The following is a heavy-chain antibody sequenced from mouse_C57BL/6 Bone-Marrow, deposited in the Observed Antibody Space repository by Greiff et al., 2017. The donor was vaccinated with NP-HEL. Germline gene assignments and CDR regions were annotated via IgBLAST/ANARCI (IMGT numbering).Heavy chain of an antibody. V-gene: IGHV1-85*01. D-gene: IGHD1-1*01. J-gene: IGHJ3*01. CDR2: IYPRDGST. CDR3: ARSTHYYGSSY. Sequence: QAQLQQSGPELVKPGASVKLSCKASGYTFTSYDINWVKQRPGQGLEWIGWIYPRDGSTKYNEKFKGKATLTVDTSSSTAYMELHSLTSEDSAVYFCARSTHYYGSSYWGQGTLVTVSA. CDR1: GYTFTSYD.